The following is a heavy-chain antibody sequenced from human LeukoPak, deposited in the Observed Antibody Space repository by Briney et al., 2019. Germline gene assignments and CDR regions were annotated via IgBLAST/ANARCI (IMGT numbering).Heavy chain of an antibody. CDR2: INHSGST. J-gene: IGHJ6*03. CDR1: GGSFSGYY. Sequence: SETLSLTCAVYGGSFSGYYWSWIRQPPGKGLEWIGEINHSGSTNYNPSLKSRVTISVDTSKNQFSLKLSSVTAADTAVYYCAGDRGIVVFGVVDYYYYYMDVWGKGTTVTVSS. V-gene: IGHV4-34*01. D-gene: IGHD3-3*01. CDR3: AGDRGIVVFGVVDYYYYYMDV.